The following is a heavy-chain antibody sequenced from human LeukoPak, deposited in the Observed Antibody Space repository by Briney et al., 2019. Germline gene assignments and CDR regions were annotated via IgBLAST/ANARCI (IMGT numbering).Heavy chain of an antibody. CDR2: TYYRSKWYN. CDR1: GDSVSNNSVA. J-gene: IGHJ5*02. V-gene: IGHV6-1*01. D-gene: IGHD3-10*01. CDR3: ARDMDYYGSGNYFNSRWFDP. Sequence: SQTLSLTCAISGDSVSNNSVAWNWIRHSPSRGLEWLGRTYYRSKWYNDCAVSVKSRITINPETAKNQFSLQLNSVTPEDTAVYYCARDMDYYGSGNYFNSRWFDPWGQGTLVTVSS.